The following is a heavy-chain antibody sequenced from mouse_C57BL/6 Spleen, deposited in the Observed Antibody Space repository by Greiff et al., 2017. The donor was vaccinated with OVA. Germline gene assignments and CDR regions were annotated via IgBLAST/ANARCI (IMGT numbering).Heavy chain of an antibody. CDR2: IAPSDSYT. D-gene: IGHD1-1*01. CDR3: ARSSKSLLRYFDY. Sequence: QVQLQQPGAELVRPGTSVKLSCKASGYTFTSYWMHWVKQRPGQGLEWIGVIAPSDSYTNYNQKFKGKATLTVDTSSSTAYMQLSSLTSEDSAVYYCARSSKSLLRYFDYWGQGTTLTVSS. V-gene: IGHV1-59*01. J-gene: IGHJ2*01. CDR1: GYTFTSYW.